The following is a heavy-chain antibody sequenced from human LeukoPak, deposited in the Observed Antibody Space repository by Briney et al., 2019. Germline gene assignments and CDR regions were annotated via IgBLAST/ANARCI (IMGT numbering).Heavy chain of an antibody. J-gene: IGHJ4*02. CDR2: ISGSGGRT. CDR1: GFTFSSYG. Sequence: GGSLRLSCAASGFTFSSYGMSWVRQAPGKGLEWVSAISGSGGRTYYADSVKGRFTISRDNSKNTLYLQMTSLRAEDSAVYYCAKGFDPDGYWGQGTLVTVSS. V-gene: IGHV3-23*01. D-gene: IGHD3-9*01. CDR3: AKGFDPDGY.